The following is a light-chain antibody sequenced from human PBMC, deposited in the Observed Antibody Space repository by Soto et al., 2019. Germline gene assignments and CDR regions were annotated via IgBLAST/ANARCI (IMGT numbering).Light chain of an antibody. Sequence: EIVLTQSPGTLSLSPGERATLSCRASQSVGNNYLAWYQQKPGQAPRLLIYVASSRATGIPDRFSGSGSGTDFTLTISRLEPEDFAMYYCHQHAYSPQTLGQGTRLEIK. CDR1: QSVGNNY. J-gene: IGKJ5*01. V-gene: IGKV3-20*01. CDR3: HQHAYSPQT. CDR2: VAS.